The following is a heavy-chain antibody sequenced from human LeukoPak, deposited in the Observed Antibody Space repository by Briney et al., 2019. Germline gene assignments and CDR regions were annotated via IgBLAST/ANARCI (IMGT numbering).Heavy chain of an antibody. J-gene: IGHJ4*02. D-gene: IGHD3-9*01. V-gene: IGHV3-30*18. Sequence: GGSLRLSCAASGFTFSSYGMHWVRQAPGKGLEWVAVISYDGSNKYYADSVKGRFTISRDNSKNTLYLQMNSLRAADTAVYYCAKAFYDILTGFPNWGQGTLVTVSS. CDR2: ISYDGSNK. CDR3: AKAFYDILTGFPN. CDR1: GFTFSSYG.